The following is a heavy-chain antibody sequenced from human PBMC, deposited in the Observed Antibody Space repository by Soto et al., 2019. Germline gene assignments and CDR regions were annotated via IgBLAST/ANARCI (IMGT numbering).Heavy chain of an antibody. Sequence: GGSLRLSCAASGFTFSSYAMSWVRQAPGKGLEWVSAISGSEQYYVDSVKGRFTISRDNANNSLYLQMNSLRAEDTAVYFCARGNWNYYYGFDVWGQGTTVTVSS. CDR1: GFTFSSYA. V-gene: IGHV3-7*01. CDR2: ISGSEQ. CDR3: ARGNWNYYYGFDV. D-gene: IGHD1-20*01. J-gene: IGHJ6*02.